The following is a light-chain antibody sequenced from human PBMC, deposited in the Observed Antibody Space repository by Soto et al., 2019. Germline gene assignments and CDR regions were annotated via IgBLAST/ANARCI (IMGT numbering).Light chain of an antibody. CDR2: GAS. CDR1: QTVNTF. J-gene: IGKJ1*01. CDR3: QQYSNWPET. V-gene: IGKV3-15*01. Sequence: ETVMTQSPATLSVSPGERATLSCRASQTVNTFLAWYQQKPGQAPRLLIYGASTRASGVPARFSGSGSGTEFTLTISSLQFEDSAVYYCQQYSNWPETFGQGTKVDIK.